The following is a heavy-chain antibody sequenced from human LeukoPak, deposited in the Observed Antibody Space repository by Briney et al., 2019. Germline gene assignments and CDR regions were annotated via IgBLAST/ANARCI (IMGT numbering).Heavy chain of an antibody. CDR3: ASGWLRRDF. CDR2: ISNSSRTI. Sequence: GGSLRLSCAASGFTFSRYSMDWVRQAPGKGLEWVSYISNSSRTIYYADSVEGRFTISRDNAKNPLYLQMNSLRAEDTAVYYCASGWLRRDFWGQGTLVTVSS. CDR1: GFTFSRYS. J-gene: IGHJ4*02. V-gene: IGHV3-48*01. D-gene: IGHD5-12*01.